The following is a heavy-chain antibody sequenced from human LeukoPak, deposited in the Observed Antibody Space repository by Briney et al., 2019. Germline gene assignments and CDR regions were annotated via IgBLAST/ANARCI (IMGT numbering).Heavy chain of an antibody. Sequence: SETLSLTCTVSGGSISSYYWSWIRQPPGKGLEWIGYIYYSGSTNYNPSLKSRVTISVDTSKNQFSLKLSSVTAADTAVYYCARVRDYYDSSGYLDAFDIWGQGTMVTVSS. J-gene: IGHJ3*02. CDR3: ARVRDYYDSSGYLDAFDI. CDR2: IYYSGST. V-gene: IGHV4-59*01. CDR1: GGSISSYY. D-gene: IGHD3-22*01.